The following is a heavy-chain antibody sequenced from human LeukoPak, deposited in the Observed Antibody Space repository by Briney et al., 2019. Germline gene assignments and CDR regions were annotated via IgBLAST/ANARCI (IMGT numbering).Heavy chain of an antibody. Sequence: ASVKVSCKTSGGTFSSYVISWVRQAPGQGLEWMGGIIPIFGTANYAQKFQGRVTMTEDTSTDTAYMELRSLRSDDTAVYYCARDVTSSSWPYYYYYYMDVWGKGTTVTISS. CDR2: IIPIFGTA. CDR1: GGTFSSYV. J-gene: IGHJ6*03. D-gene: IGHD6-13*01. V-gene: IGHV1-69*06. CDR3: ARDVTSSSWPYYYYYYMDV.